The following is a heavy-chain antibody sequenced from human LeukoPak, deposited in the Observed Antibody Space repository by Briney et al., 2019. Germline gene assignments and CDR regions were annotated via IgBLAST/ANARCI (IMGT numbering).Heavy chain of an antibody. CDR2: IKQDGSEK. Sequence: GGSLRLSCAASGFTFSSYWMTWVRQAPEKGLEWVANIKQDGSEKYYVDSVKGRFTISRDNAKISLFLQMNNLRAEDTAVYYCADHVNDAGDFGYWGQGTLVAVSS. D-gene: IGHD1-14*01. CDR1: GFTFSSYW. J-gene: IGHJ4*02. V-gene: IGHV3-7*01. CDR3: ADHVNDAGDFGY.